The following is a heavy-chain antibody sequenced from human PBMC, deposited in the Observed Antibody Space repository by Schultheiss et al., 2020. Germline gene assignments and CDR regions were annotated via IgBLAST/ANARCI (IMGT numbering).Heavy chain of an antibody. CDR1: GYTFTGYY. V-gene: IGHV1-46*01. D-gene: IGHD2-15*01. CDR3: ARMIVVVAATHGWFDP. Sequence: ASVKVSCKASGYTFTGYYMHWVRQAPGQGLEWMGIINPSGGSTSYAQKFQGRVTMTRDTSTSTAYMELRSLRSDDTAVYYCARMIVVVAATHGWFDPWGQGTLVTASS. CDR2: INPSGGST. J-gene: IGHJ5*02.